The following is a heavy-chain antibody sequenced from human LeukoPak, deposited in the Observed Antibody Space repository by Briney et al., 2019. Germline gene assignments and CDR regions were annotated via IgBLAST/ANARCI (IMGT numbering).Heavy chain of an antibody. Sequence: PGGSLRLSCAASGFTFSSYAMSWVRQAPGKGLEWVSAISGSGGSTYYADSVKGRFTISRDNSKNTLYLQMNSLRAEDTAVYYCARDTSLGSSSGIGYWGQGTLVTVSS. CDR1: GFTFSSYA. CDR2: ISGSGGST. CDR3: ARDTSLGSSSGIGY. V-gene: IGHV3-23*01. D-gene: IGHD6-19*01. J-gene: IGHJ4*02.